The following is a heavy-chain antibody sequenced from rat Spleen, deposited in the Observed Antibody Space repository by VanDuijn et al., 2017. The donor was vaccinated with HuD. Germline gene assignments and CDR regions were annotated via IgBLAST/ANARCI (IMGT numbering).Heavy chain of an antibody. V-gene: IGHV5-19*01. D-gene: IGHD1-6*01. CDR3: TRGGFFRH. Sequence: EVQLVESGGGLVQPGRSLKLSCAASGFTFSDYAMNWIRQAPTKGLEWVASITNSGGSTYYRDSVKGRFTISRDNAKSTLYLQMNSLRSEDTATYYCTRGGFFRHWGQGVMVTVSS. CDR1: GFTFSDYA. CDR2: ITNSGGST. J-gene: IGHJ2*01.